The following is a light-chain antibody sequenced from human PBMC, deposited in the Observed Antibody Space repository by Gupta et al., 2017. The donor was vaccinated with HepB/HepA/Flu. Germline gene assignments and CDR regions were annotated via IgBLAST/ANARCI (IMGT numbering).Light chain of an antibody. J-gene: IGKJ2*01. Sequence: EIVLTQSPATLSLSPGERATLSCRASQSVSSYLAWYQQKPGQAPRLLIYDASNRATGIPARFSGTGYGTDFTLTISSREPEDFAVYYCQQRSTWPMYTFGQGTKLEIK. CDR2: DAS. V-gene: IGKV3-11*01. CDR3: QQRSTWPMYT. CDR1: QSVSSY.